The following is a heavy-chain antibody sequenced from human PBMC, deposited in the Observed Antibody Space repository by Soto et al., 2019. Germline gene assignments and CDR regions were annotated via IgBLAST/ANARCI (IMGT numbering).Heavy chain of an antibody. Sequence: QVQLVQSGAEVKKPGSSVKVSCKASGGTFSSYAISWVRQAPGQGLEWMGGIIPIFGTANYAQKFQGRVTITADESTSTAYMELSSLRSEDTAVYYCAGQWGGYSGYEYRYFDYWGQGTLVTVSS. CDR3: AGQWGGYSGYEYRYFDY. CDR2: IIPIFGTA. CDR1: GGTFSSYA. J-gene: IGHJ4*02. D-gene: IGHD5-12*01. V-gene: IGHV1-69*01.